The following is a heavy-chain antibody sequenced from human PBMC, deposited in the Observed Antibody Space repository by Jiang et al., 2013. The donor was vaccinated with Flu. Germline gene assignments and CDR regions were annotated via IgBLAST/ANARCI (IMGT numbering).Heavy chain of an antibody. V-gene: IGHV4-39*07. Sequence: PGLVKPSETLSLTCTVSGGSISSSSYYWGWIRQPPGKGLEWIGSIYYSGSTYYNPSLKSRVTISVDTSKNQFSLKLSSVTAADTAVYYCARQQWLAPHTWFDPWGQGTLVTVSS. J-gene: IGHJ5*02. D-gene: IGHD6-19*01. CDR3: ARQQWLAPHTWFDP. CDR2: IYYSGST. CDR1: GGSISSSSYY.